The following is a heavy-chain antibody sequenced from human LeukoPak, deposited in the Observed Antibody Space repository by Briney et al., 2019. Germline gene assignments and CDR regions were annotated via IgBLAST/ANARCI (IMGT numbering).Heavy chain of an antibody. CDR1: GGSISTTSYY. CDR3: AREACSGGSCYSPRLDY. Sequence: SETLSLTCTVSGGSISTTSYYWGWIRQPPGKGLEWIGSVYYSGSTYHNPSLKSRVTISVDTSKNQFSLKLSSVTAADTAVYYCAREACSGGSCYSPRLDYWGQGTLVTVSS. J-gene: IGHJ4*02. V-gene: IGHV4-39*07. D-gene: IGHD2-15*01. CDR2: VYYSGST.